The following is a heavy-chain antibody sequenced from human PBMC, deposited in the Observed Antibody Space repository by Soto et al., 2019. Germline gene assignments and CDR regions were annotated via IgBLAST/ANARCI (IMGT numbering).Heavy chain of an antibody. V-gene: IGHV3-30-3*01. CDR2: ISYDGSNK. J-gene: IGHJ4*02. CDR3: ARDGGGPDY. D-gene: IGHD2-15*01. Sequence: QVQLVESGGGVVQPGRSLRLSCAASGFTFSSYAMHWVRQAPGKGLGWVAVISYDGSNKYYADSVKGRFTISRDNSKNTLYLQMNSLRAEDTAVYYCARDGGGPDYWGQGTLVTVSS. CDR1: GFTFSSYA.